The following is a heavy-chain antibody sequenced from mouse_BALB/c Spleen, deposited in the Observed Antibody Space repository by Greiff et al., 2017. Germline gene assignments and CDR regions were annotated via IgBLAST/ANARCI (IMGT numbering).Heavy chain of an antibody. V-gene: IGHV5-6-3*01. J-gene: IGHJ4*01. CDR2: INSNGGST. CDR3: ARGAKIYYDYDRGMDY. D-gene: IGHD2-4*01. CDR1: GFTFSSYG. Sequence: DVMLVESGGGLVQPGGSLKLSCAASGFTFSSYGMSWVRQTPDKRLELVATINSNGGSTYYPDSVKGRFTISRDNAKNTLYLQMSSLKSEDTAMYYCARGAKIYYDYDRGMDYWGQGTSVTVSS.